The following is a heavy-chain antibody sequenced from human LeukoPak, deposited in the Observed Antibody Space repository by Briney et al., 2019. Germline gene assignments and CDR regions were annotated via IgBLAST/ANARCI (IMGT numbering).Heavy chain of an antibody. CDR3: ARVLPDENYYGMDV. CDR1: GFTFSSYW. D-gene: IGHD1-14*01. J-gene: IGHJ6*02. CDR2: IKQDGSEK. Sequence: QSGGSLRLSCAASGFTFSSYWMSWVRQAPGKGLEWVANIKQDGSEKYYVDSVKGRFTISRDNAKNSLYLQMSSLRAEDTAVYYCARVLPDENYYGMDVWGQGTTVTVSS. V-gene: IGHV3-7*01.